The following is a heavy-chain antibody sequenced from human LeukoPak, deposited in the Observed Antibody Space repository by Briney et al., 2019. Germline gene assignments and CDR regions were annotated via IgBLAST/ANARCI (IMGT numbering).Heavy chain of an antibody. Sequence: SVKVSCKASGGTFSSYAISWVRQAPGQGLEWMGGIIPIFGTANYAQKFQGRVTITTDESTSTAYMELSSLRSEDTAVYYCAREGRYCSGGSCYRGSFDYWGQGTLVTVSS. J-gene: IGHJ4*02. D-gene: IGHD2-15*01. V-gene: IGHV1-69*05. CDR3: AREGRYCSGGSCYRGSFDY. CDR1: GGTFSSYA. CDR2: IIPIFGTA.